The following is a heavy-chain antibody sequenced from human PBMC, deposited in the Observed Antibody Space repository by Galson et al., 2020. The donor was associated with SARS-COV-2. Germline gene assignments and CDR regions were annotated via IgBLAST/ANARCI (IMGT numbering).Heavy chain of an antibody. J-gene: IGHJ6*03. CDR2: ISSSSSYI. V-gene: IGHV3-21*01. CDR1: GFTFSTYT. Sequence: GGSLRLSCTASGFTFSTYTMNWVRQAPGKGLEWVSSISSSSSYIYYADSVKGRFTISRDNAKNSLYLQMNSLRAEDTAVYYCARVTGFYYYMDVWGQGTTVTVSS. CDR3: ARVTGFYYYMDV.